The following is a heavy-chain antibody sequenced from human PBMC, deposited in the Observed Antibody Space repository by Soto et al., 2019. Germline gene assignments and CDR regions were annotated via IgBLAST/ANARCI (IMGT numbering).Heavy chain of an antibody. CDR1: GYSFTNYW. J-gene: IGHJ6*02. Sequence: LKISCKGSGYSFTNYWISWVRQMPGKGLEWMGRIDPSDSYIKYSPSFQGHVTISADNSISTAYLQWSSLKASDTAMYYCARHDCSSTRCYNFGMDVWGQGTTVTVSS. D-gene: IGHD2-2*02. CDR3: ARHDCSSTRCYNFGMDV. CDR2: IDPSDSYI. V-gene: IGHV5-10-1*01.